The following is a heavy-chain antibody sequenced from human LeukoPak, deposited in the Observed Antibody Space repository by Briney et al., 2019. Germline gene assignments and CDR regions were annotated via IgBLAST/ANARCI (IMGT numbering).Heavy chain of an antibody. J-gene: IGHJ4*02. CDR1: GFTFNRYW. V-gene: IGHV3-74*01. Sequence: GESLRLSCAVSGFTFNRYWMHWVRQVPGKEVVWVSHSHNDGNSVSYADSVKGRFTVSRDNAKNTLYLQMNRLRAEDTAVYYCVRHNYGYDYWGQGTLVTVSS. CDR2: SHNDGNSV. D-gene: IGHD3-10*01. CDR3: VRHNYGYDY.